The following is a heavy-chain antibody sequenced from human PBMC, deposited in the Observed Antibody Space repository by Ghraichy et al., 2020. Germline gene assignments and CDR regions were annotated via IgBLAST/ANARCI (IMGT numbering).Heavy chain of an antibody. D-gene: IGHD2-2*01. CDR3: ARVVCSSTSCYGGDY. CDR1: GFTFSSYW. V-gene: IGHV3-74*01. Sequence: GGSLRLSCAASGFTFSSYWMHWVRQAPGKGLVWVSRINSDGSSTSYADSVKGRFTISRDNAKNTLYLQMNSLRAEDTAIYYCARVVCSSTSCYGGDYWGQGTLVTVSS. J-gene: IGHJ4*02. CDR2: INSDGSST.